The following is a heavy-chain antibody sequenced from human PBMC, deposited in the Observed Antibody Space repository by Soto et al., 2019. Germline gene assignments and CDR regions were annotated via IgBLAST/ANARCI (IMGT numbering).Heavy chain of an antibody. Sequence: PGESLKISCKGSGYRFTSYWISWVRQMPGKGLEWMGRIDHSDSYTNYSPSFQGHVTISTDKSISTAYLQWSSLKASDTAMYYCARQGYSSSWSYYYGMDVWGQGTTVTVSS. J-gene: IGHJ6*02. CDR2: IDHSDSYT. D-gene: IGHD6-13*01. V-gene: IGHV5-10-1*01. CDR1: GYRFTSYW. CDR3: ARQGYSSSWSYYYGMDV.